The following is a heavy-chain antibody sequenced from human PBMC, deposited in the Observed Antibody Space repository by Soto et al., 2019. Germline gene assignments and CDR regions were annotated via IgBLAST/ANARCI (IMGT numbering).Heavy chain of an antibody. CDR3: ARVVGSGTSPDYGLDV. J-gene: IGHJ6*02. Sequence: SETLSLTCAVSGGSISSSNWWSWVRQPPGKGLEWIGEIYHSGSTNYNPSLKSRGTKSVDKSKKQSSLNLSSVTAADSAVYYCARVVGSGTSPDYGLDVWGQGTTVT. CDR2: IYHSGST. CDR1: GGSISSSNW. D-gene: IGHD3-10*01. V-gene: IGHV4-4*02.